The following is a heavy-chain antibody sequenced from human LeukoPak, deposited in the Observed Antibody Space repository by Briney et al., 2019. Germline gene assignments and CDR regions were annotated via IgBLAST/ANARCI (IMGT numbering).Heavy chain of an antibody. CDR3: AKGKATVVPSDY. V-gene: IGHV3-23*01. J-gene: IGHJ4*02. CDR2: ISGSGGST. CDR1: EFTFSSYS. D-gene: IGHD2-2*01. Sequence: GGSLRLSCAASEFTFSSYSMNWVRQAPGKGLEWVSAISGSGGSTYYADSVKGRFTISRDNTKNTLCLQMNSLRAEDTAVYYCAKGKATVVPSDYWGQGTLVTVSS.